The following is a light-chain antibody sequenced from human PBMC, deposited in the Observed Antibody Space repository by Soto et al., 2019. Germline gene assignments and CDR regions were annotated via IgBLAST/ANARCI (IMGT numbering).Light chain of an antibody. CDR2: EAF. Sequence: DIQMTQSPSTLSASVGDRVTITCRASQGVNNWLAWYQQKPGKAPNLLIYEAFSLESGVPSRFSGSGSGAEFTLAISSLQPDDFATYYRQQYTQYPCTFGQGTKVEV. CDR1: QGVNNW. J-gene: IGKJ1*01. CDR3: QQYTQYPCT. V-gene: IGKV1-5*03.